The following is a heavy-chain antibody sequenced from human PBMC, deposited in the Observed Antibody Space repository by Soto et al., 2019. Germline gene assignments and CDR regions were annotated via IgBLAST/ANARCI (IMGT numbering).Heavy chain of an antibody. D-gene: IGHD3-22*01. CDR1: GFTFSSYA. CDR3: ARGLHDSSGTELDY. CDR2: ISYDGSNK. Sequence: AGGSLRLSCAASGFTFSSYAMHWVRQAPGKGLEWVAVISYDGSNKYYADSVKGRFTISRDNSKNTLYLQMNSLRAEDTAVYYCARGLHDSSGTELDYWGQGTLVTVSS. V-gene: IGHV3-30-3*01. J-gene: IGHJ4*02.